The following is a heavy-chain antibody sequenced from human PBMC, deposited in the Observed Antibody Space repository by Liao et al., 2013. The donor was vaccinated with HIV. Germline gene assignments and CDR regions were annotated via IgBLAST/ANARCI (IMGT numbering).Heavy chain of an antibody. D-gene: IGHD1-26*01. CDR1: GGSFSSYY. V-gene: IGHV4-59*08. CDR3: ARGRGAYDLYYFDY. CDR2: IYHSGTT. Sequence: QVQLQESGPGLVKPSETLSLTCTVSGGSFSSYYWSWIRQPPGRGLEWIGYIYHSGTTNYNPSLMSRVTISVDTSKNQFSLKLSSVTAADTAVYYCARGRGAYDLYYFDYWGQGTLVTVSS. J-gene: IGHJ4*02.